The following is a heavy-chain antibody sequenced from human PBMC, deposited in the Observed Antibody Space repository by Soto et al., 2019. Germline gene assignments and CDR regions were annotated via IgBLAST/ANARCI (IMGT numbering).Heavy chain of an antibody. D-gene: IGHD3-22*01. V-gene: IGHV4-31*03. CDR1: GGSISSGGYY. CDR3: ARAMIVVVITPPVFDP. Sequence: NPSETLSLTCTVSGGSISSGGYYWSWIRQHPGKGLEWIGYIYYSGSTYYNPSLKSRVTISVDTSKNQFSLKLSSVTAADTAVYYCARAMIVVVITPPVFDPWGQGTLVTVSS. J-gene: IGHJ5*02. CDR2: IYYSGST.